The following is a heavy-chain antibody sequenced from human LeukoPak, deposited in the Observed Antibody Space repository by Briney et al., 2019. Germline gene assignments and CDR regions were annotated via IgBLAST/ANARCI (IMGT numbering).Heavy chain of an antibody. V-gene: IGHV3-30*02. CDR3: AKDLPAAYFDY. CDR1: GFTFSNYG. D-gene: IGHD2-2*01. J-gene: IGHJ4*02. Sequence: GGSXRLSCAASGFTFSNYGMHWVRQAPGKGPEWVAFVRSDGDIKYYADSVKGRFTISRDNSRTTLHLQMNSLGVEDTAVYHCAKDLPAAYFDYWGQGTLVTVSS. CDR2: VRSDGDIK.